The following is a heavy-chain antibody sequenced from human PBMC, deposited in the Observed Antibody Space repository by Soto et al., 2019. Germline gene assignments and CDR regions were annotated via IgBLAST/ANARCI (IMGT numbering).Heavy chain of an antibody. CDR3: AREPTTAGTVNWFDP. Sequence: VQLQESGPGLVKPSETLSLICTVSGGSISSDYLSWILQPAGKGLKWIGRVYTSGYCTSNPSLKRRVTMLVDTSKRQFSLNLSSVTAADTAVYYCAREPTTAGTVNWFDPWGQGTLVTVSS. CDR2: VYTSGYC. D-gene: IGHD6-13*01. V-gene: IGHV4-4*07. J-gene: IGHJ5*02. CDR1: GGSISSDY.